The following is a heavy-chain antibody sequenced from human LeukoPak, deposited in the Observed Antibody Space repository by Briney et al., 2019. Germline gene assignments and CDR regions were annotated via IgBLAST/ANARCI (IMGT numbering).Heavy chain of an antibody. Sequence: GASLKISCKGSEYNFRTSWIGWVRQMPGKGLEWMAIIYPDDSQTKYSPSFRGEVTISVDKSINTAYLQWSSLRASDTAMYYCARPDYFASHDWGQGTLVTVSS. V-gene: IGHV5-51*01. CDR1: EYNFRTSW. CDR2: IYPDDSQT. CDR3: ARPDYFASHD. D-gene: IGHD3-10*01. J-gene: IGHJ4*02.